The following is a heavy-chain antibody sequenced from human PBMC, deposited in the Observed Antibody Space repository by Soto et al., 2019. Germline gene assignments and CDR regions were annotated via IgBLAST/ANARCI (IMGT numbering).Heavy chain of an antibody. Sequence: QVQLVQSGAEVKKPGSSVKVSCKASGGTFSSYAISWVRQAPGQGLEWMGGIIPIFGTANYAQKFQGRVTITADESTSTAYMELSSLRSEDTAGYYCASRIAVATRGGDYGMDVWGQGTTVTGSS. CDR1: GGTFSSYA. CDR2: IIPIFGTA. J-gene: IGHJ6*02. CDR3: ASRIAVATRGGDYGMDV. D-gene: IGHD6-19*01. V-gene: IGHV1-69*01.